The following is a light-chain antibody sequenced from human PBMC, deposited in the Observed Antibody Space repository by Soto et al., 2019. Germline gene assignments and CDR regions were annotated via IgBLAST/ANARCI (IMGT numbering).Light chain of an antibody. CDR1: QTVSSNY. V-gene: IGKV3-20*01. Sequence: EVVLTQSPGTLSLSPGDRATLSCRASQTVSSNYLAWFQHKPGQGPRLLIYGASSRATDIPDRFSGSGSGTVFTLTISRLGPEDFAVYYCQQYSTSPYTFGQGTKLQIK. CDR2: GAS. CDR3: QQYSTSPYT. J-gene: IGKJ2*01.